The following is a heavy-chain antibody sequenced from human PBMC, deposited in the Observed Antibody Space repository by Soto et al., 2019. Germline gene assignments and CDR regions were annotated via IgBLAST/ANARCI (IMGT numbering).Heavy chain of an antibody. J-gene: IGHJ1*01. Sequence: EVQMLESGGGLVQPGGSLRLSCVASGFTLSDYAMTWVRQAPGKGLEWVASMSGSGGTAYYADSVEGLFTVSRDNSKNTLYLQLNSLTVEDTAVYYCAKGDCSSISCLSFQHWGQGTLVTVSS. D-gene: IGHD2-2*01. CDR1: GFTLSDYA. V-gene: IGHV3-23*01. CDR2: MSGSGGTA. CDR3: AKGDCSSISCLSFQH.